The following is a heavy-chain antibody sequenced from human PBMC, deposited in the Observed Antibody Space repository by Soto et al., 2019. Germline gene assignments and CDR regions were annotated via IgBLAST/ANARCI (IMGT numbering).Heavy chain of an antibody. D-gene: IGHD6-6*01. CDR3: ARDVGSSANSYYYYYGMDV. Sequence: PSETLSLTCTVSGGSVSSGSYYWSWIRQPPGKGLEWIGYIYYSGSTNYNPSLKSRVTISVDTSKNQFSLKLSSVTAADTAVYYCARDVGSSANSYYYYYGMDVWGQGTTVTASS. V-gene: IGHV4-61*01. J-gene: IGHJ6*02. CDR1: GGSVSSGSYY. CDR2: IYYSGST.